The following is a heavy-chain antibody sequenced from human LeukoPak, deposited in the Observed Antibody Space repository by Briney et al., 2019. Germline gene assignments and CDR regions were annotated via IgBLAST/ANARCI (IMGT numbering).Heavy chain of an antibody. CDR2: ISSSSSYT. CDR1: GFTFSDSY. V-gene: IGHV3-11*05. D-gene: IGHD5-12*01. CDR3: ARDPVDVSITPIY. J-gene: IGHJ4*02. Sequence: GVSQRLSCAASGFTFSDSYMRWIRHAPGKGLEWVSDISSSSSYTNYADSVKGRFTISRDNAKNSLYLQMNSLRVEDTAVYYCARDPVDVSITPIYWGQGTLVTVSS.